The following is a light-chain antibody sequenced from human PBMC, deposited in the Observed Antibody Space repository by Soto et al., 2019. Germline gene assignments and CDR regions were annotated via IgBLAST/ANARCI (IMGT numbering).Light chain of an antibody. CDR2: KAS. Sequence: DIQMTQSPSTLSGSVGDRVTITCRASQTISSWLAWYQQKPGKAPKLLIYKASTLKSGVPSRFSGSGSGTDFTLTISSLQREDFATYYCQQVDVYPSTFGGGTKVDI. CDR1: QTISSW. CDR3: QQVDVYPST. J-gene: IGKJ4*01. V-gene: IGKV1-5*03.